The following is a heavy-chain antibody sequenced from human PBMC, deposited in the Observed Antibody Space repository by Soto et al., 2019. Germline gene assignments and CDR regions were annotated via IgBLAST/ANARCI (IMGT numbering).Heavy chain of an antibody. Sequence: QLQLAQSGPEVKKPGASVKVSCKSSGYTFSIYGITWVRQAPGQGLEWMGWISTYNDITNYAQKFQGRVTMTTDTSTGTAYIELRSLRSDDTAVYDFARGTDPISSAGSSVAYWGQGTLVTVSS. CDR2: ISTYNDIT. V-gene: IGHV1-18*04. CDR1: GYTFSIYG. J-gene: IGHJ4*02. D-gene: IGHD6-13*01. CDR3: ARGTDPISSAGSSVAY.